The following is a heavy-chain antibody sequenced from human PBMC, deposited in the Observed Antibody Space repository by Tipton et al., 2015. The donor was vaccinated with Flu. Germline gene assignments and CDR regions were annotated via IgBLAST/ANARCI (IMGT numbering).Heavy chain of an antibody. CDR3: AGLSLFFNAFDI. J-gene: IGHJ3*02. Sequence: LRLSCTVSGGSIGVTTYYWGWIRQPPGKGLEYIGSVYYTGGTYFNPSLKSRVTVSIDTSKKQFSLKLNSVTAADTAVYYCAGLSLFFNAFDIWGQGTTVIVSS. D-gene: IGHD2/OR15-2a*01. CDR2: VYYTGGT. CDR1: GGSIGVTTYY. V-gene: IGHV4-39*07.